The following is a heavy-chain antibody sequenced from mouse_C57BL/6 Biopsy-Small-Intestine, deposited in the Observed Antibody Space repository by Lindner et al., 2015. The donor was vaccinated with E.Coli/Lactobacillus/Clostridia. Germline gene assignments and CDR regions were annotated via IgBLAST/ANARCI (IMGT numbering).Heavy chain of an antibody. Sequence: SVKVSCKASGYTFTSYYIHWVRQAPGQGLEWMGIFNPGGTGTRYAQKFQGRITMTRGTSTSTVFVELSSLTSDDTAVYYCARSHQKGLEHWGQGTLVTVSS. V-gene: IGHV1S61*01. CDR1: GYTFTSYY. CDR2: FNPGGTGT. D-gene: IGHD3-3*01. CDR3: ARSHQKGLEH. J-gene: IGHJ4*01.